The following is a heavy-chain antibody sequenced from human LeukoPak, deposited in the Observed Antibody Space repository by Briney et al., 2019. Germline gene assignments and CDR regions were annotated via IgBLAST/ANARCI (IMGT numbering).Heavy chain of an antibody. D-gene: IGHD1-14*01. J-gene: IGHJ5*02. CDR3: ARAGQQNHGRFDL. CDR2: ISSGSSII. Sequence: GGSLKLSCAASGFTFSTYSMNWVRQAPGKGLEWVSYISSGSSIIYYADSVRGRFTISRDNAKNSLYLQMNSLRAEDTAVYYCARAGQQNHGRFDLWGQGALVTVSS. V-gene: IGHV3-48*04. CDR1: GFTFSTYS.